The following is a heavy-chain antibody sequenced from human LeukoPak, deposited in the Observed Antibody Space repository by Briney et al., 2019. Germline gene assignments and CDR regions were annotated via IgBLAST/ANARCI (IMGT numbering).Heavy chain of an antibody. J-gene: IGHJ4*02. CDR1: GYTFTNYG. D-gene: IGHD3-16*02. V-gene: IGHV1-18*01. CDR2: ISAYNGNT. CDR3: ARGDYDYVWGSYRPFDY. Sequence: ASVKVSCRASGYTFTNYGFSWVRQAPGQGLEWMGWISAYNGNTNYAQKLQGRVTMTTDTSTSTAYMELRSLRSDDTAVYYCARGDYDYVWGSYRPFDYWGQGTLVTVSS.